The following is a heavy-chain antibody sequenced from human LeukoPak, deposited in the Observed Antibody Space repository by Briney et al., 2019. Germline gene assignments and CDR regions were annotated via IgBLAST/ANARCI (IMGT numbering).Heavy chain of an antibody. CDR3: ARDSEAQGIRDYGMDV. V-gene: IGHV4-30-4*01. J-gene: IGHJ6*02. D-gene: IGHD2/OR15-2a*01. Sequence: SETLSLTCTVSGGSISSGDYYWSWIRQPPGKGLEWIGYIYYSGSTYYNPSLKSRVTISVDTSKNQFSLKLSSVTAADTAVYYCARDSEAQGIRDYGMDVWGQGTTVTVSS. CDR2: IYYSGST. CDR1: GGSISSGDYY.